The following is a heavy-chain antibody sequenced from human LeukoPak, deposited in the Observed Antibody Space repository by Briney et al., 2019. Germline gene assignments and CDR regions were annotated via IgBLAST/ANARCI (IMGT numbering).Heavy chain of an antibody. J-gene: IGHJ4*02. V-gene: IGHV4-59*08. Sequence: PSETLSLTCTVSGGSISSYYWSWIRQPPGKGLEWIGYIYYSGSTNYNPSLKSRVTISVDTSKNQFSLKLSSVTAADTAVYYCARSFLWFGELLEYWGQGTLVTVSS. D-gene: IGHD3-10*01. CDR1: GGSISSYY. CDR3: ARSFLWFGELLEY. CDR2: IYYSGST.